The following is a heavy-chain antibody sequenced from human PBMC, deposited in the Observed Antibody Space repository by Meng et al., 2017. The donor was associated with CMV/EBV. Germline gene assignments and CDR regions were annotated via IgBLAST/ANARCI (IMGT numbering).Heavy chain of an antibody. Sequence: LTCAASGFTFSTYWMTWVRQAPGKGLEWVANIKQDGSEKYYVDSVKGRFTISRDNAKNSLYLDMNSLRAEDTAVYYCARGYNRLAASALDYWGQGVLVTVSS. CDR3: ARGYNRLAASALDY. CDR1: GFTFSTYW. J-gene: IGHJ4*02. D-gene: IGHD6-13*01. V-gene: IGHV3-7*01. CDR2: IKQDGSEK.